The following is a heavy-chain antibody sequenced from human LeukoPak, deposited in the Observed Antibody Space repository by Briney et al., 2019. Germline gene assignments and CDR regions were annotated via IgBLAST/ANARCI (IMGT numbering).Heavy chain of an antibody. CDR2: VSGSGDFT. Sequence: GGSLRLSCAASGFTFSNYAMNWVRQPPGRGLEWISAVSGSGDFTHYADSVKGRFTISRDNSKDTLYLQMSSLRADDTAVYYCARVSLYYDSSAYFDYWGQGTLVTFSP. D-gene: IGHD3-22*01. CDR1: GFTFSNYA. CDR3: ARVSLYYDSSAYFDY. J-gene: IGHJ4*02. V-gene: IGHV3-23*01.